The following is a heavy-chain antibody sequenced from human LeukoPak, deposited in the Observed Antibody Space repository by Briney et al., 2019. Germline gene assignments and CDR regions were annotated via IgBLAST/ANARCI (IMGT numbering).Heavy chain of an antibody. CDR2: IYYSGST. CDR1: GGSISNYY. Sequence: PSETLSLTCTVSGGSISNYYWSWIRQPPGKGLEWIGYIYYSGSTNYNPSLKSRVTISVDTSKNQFSLKLNSVTAADTAVCYCARAPNYGDPIDYWGQGTLVTVSS. CDR3: ARAPNYGDPIDY. J-gene: IGHJ4*02. D-gene: IGHD4-17*01. V-gene: IGHV4-59*01.